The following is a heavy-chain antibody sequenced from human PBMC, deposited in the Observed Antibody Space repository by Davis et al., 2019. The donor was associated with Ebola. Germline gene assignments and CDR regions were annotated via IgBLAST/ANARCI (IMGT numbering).Heavy chain of an antibody. V-gene: IGHV4-39*01. CDR2: IYYSGST. CDR1: GGSISSGDYY. CDR3: ARRDYSGSYYPPETFDY. Sequence: PSETLSLTCTVSGGSISSGDYYWSWIRQPPGKGLEWIGSIYYSGSTYYNPSLKSRVTISVDTSKNQFSLKLSSVTAADTAVYYCARRDYSGSYYPPETFDYWGQGTLVTVSS. D-gene: IGHD1-26*01. J-gene: IGHJ4*02.